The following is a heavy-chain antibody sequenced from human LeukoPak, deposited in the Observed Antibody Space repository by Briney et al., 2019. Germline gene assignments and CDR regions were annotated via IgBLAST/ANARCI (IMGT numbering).Heavy chain of an antibody. J-gene: IGHJ4*02. CDR1: GFTFSSYS. V-gene: IGHV3-21*01. Sequence: GGSLRLSCAASGFTFSSYSMNWVRQAPGKGLEWVSSISSSSSYIYYADSVKGRFTISRDNAKNSLYLQVNSLRAEDTAVYYCARIPNIAAAGTSFDYWGQGTLVTVSS. CDR2: ISSSSSYI. D-gene: IGHD6-13*01. CDR3: ARIPNIAAAGTSFDY.